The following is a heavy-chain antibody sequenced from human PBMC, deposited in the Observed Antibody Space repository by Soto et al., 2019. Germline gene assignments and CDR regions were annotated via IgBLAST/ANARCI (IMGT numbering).Heavy chain of an antibody. J-gene: IGHJ4*02. CDR3: ARARHYYDSSGYYDS. Sequence: SQTLSLTCAISGDSVSSNSAAWNWIRQSPSRGLEWLGRTYYRSKWFNDYAVSVKSRITINPDTSKNQFSLQLSYVTPEDTAVYYCARARHYYDSSGYYDSWGQGVLATV. D-gene: IGHD3-22*01. V-gene: IGHV6-1*01. CDR1: GDSVSSNSAA. CDR2: TYYRSKWFN.